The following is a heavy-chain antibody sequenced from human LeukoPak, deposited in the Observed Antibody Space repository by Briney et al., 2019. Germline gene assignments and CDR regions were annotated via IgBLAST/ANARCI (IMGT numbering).Heavy chain of an antibody. J-gene: IGHJ6*03. D-gene: IGHD4-17*01. CDR3: AKHYGDYVFVYYYYYMDV. CDR2: IRYDGNNK. CDR1: GFTFSNYG. Sequence: TGGSLRLSCGASGFTFSNYGMLWVRQAPGKGLDWVAFIRYDGNNKLYADSVKGRFTISRDNSKNTLYLHINSLRAEDTAVYYCAKHYGDYVFVYYYYYMDVWGKGTTVTISS. V-gene: IGHV3-30*02.